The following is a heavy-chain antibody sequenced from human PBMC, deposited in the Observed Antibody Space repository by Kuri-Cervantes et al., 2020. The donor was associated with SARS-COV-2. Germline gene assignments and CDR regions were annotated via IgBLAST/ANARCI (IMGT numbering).Heavy chain of an antibody. D-gene: IGHD2-8*01. CDR2: ISYDGKKK. J-gene: IGHJ4*02. CDR3: AKDRFGVHDF. Sequence: GESLKISCAASGFNFSRTDMHWVRQAPGKGLEWVAVISYDGKKKKCIGSGKGRFTISRDNSQNTLYLQVKSLKSEDTAMYYCAKDRFGVHDFWGQGTLVTVSS. CDR1: GFNFSRTD. V-gene: IGHV3-30*18.